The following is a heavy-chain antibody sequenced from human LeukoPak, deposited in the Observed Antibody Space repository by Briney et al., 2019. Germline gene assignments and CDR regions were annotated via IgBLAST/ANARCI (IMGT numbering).Heavy chain of an antibody. D-gene: IGHD3-10*01. V-gene: IGHV4-61*01. CDR2: IYYSGST. CDR3: ATYSRVRGVKLYWFDP. J-gene: IGHJ5*02. CDR1: GGSVSSGSYY. Sequence: SETLSLTCTVSGGSVSSGSYYWSWIRQPPGKGLEWIGYIYYSGSTNYNPSLKSRVTISVDTSKNQFSLKLGSVTAADTAVYYCATYSRVRGVKLYWFDPWGQGTLVTVSS.